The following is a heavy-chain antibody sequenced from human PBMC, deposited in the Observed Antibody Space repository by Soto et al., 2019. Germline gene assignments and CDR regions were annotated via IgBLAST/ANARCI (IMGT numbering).Heavy chain of an antibody. CDR1: GGSISSGGYY. CDR3: ARDRAIVVVPAATFHRGAFDI. J-gene: IGHJ3*02. CDR2: IYYSGST. Sequence: QVQLQESGPGLVKPSQTLSLTCTVSGGSISSGGYYWSWIRQHPGKGLEWIGYIYYSGSTYYNPSLKSRVTISVDPSKNQFSLKLSSVTAADTAVYYCARDRAIVVVPAATFHRGAFDIWGQGTMVTVSS. D-gene: IGHD2-2*01. V-gene: IGHV4-31*03.